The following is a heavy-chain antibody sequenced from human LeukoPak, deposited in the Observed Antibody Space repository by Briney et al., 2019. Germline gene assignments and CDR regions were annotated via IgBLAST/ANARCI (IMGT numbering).Heavy chain of an antibody. CDR2: ISSSSSSI. CDR1: GFPFSSHG. V-gene: IGHV3-48*01. Sequence: GGSLRLSCAGSGFPFSSHGMNWVRQAPGKGLEWVSYISSSSSSIYYADSVKGRFTISRDNAKNSLYLQMDSLRAEDTAVYYCARDGGEWEQDYWGQGTLVTVSS. J-gene: IGHJ4*02. CDR3: ARDGGEWEQDY. D-gene: IGHD1-26*01.